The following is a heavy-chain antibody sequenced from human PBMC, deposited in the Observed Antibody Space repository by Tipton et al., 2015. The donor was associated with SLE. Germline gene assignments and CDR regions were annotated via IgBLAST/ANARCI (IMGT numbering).Heavy chain of an antibody. CDR1: GDSIGIYY. D-gene: IGHD5-24*01. CDR2: VYYVGST. Sequence: TLSLTCTVSGDSIGIYYWNWIRQSPGKGLEWIGNVYYVGSTNYNPSLKGRVTISVATSRNQFSLKLRSVTAADTAVYYCARRGYKTWYFDLWGRGALVTVSS. J-gene: IGHJ2*01. V-gene: IGHV4-59*01. CDR3: ARRGYKTWYFDL.